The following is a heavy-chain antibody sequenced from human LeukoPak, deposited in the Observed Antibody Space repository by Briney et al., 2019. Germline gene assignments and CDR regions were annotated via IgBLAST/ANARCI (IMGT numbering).Heavy chain of an antibody. D-gene: IGHD6-13*01. Sequence: KPSETLSLTCTVSGGSISSYYWSWIRQPPGKGLEWIGYIYYSGSTNYNPSLKSRVTISVDTSKNQFSLKLSSVTAADTAVYYCARSAAAGMIFDYWGQGTLVTVSS. CDR3: ARSAAAGMIFDY. V-gene: IGHV4-59*08. J-gene: IGHJ4*02. CDR1: GGSISSYY. CDR2: IYYSGST.